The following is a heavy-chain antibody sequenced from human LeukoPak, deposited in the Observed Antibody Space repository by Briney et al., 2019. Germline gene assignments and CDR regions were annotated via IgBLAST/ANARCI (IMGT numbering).Heavy chain of an antibody. CDR1: GGTFSSYA. CDR2: IIPIFGTA. Sequence: ASVKVSCKASGGTFSSYAISWVRQAPGQGLEWMGGIIPIFGTANYAQKFQGRVTITADKSTSTAYMELSSLRSEDTAVYYCARASPPGNDVLLWFGESRDYYYYYMDVWGKGTTVTVSS. CDR3: ARASPPGNDVLLWFGESRDYYYYYMDV. J-gene: IGHJ6*03. D-gene: IGHD3-10*01. V-gene: IGHV1-69*06.